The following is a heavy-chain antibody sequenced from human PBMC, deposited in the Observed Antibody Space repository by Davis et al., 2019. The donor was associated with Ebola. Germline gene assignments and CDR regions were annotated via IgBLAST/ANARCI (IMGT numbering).Heavy chain of an antibody. J-gene: IGHJ3*02. V-gene: IGHV1-46*03. CDR2: INLNDGRT. D-gene: IGHD5-12*01. CDR3: TTPGGQDSGYDVFDI. CDR1: RYTFTNYH. Sequence: ASVKVSCKASRYTFTNYHMHWLRQAPGQGLEWMGLINLNDGRTIYAQKFQGRVTVPRDTSTTTVYIDLSRLRSEDTALYYCTTPGGQDSGYDVFDIWGQGTMVTVSS.